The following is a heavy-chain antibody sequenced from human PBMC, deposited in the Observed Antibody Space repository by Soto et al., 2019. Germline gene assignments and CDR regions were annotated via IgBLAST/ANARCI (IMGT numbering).Heavy chain of an antibody. CDR2: ISSSSSTI. J-gene: IGHJ4*02. D-gene: IGHD5-12*01. CDR1: GFTFSSYS. Sequence: GGSLRLSCAASGFTFSSYSMNWVRQAPGKGLEWVSYISSSSSTIYYADSVKGRFTISRDNAKNSLYLQMNSLRAEDTAVYYCASSPSGSVDYWGQGTLVTVSS. V-gene: IGHV3-48*01. CDR3: ASSPSGSVDY.